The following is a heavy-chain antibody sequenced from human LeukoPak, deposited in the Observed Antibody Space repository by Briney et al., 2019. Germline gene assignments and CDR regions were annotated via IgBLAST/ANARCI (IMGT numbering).Heavy chain of an antibody. CDR2: INPSGGST. Sequence: ASVKVSCKASGYTFTSYYMQWVRQAPGQGLEWMGIINPSGGSTSYAQKFQGRVTMTRDTSTSTVYMELSSLRSEDTAVYYCARDPGVGATEYYFDYWGQGTLVTVSS. J-gene: IGHJ4*02. V-gene: IGHV1-46*01. CDR3: ARDPGVGATEYYFDY. D-gene: IGHD1-26*01. CDR1: GYTFTSYY.